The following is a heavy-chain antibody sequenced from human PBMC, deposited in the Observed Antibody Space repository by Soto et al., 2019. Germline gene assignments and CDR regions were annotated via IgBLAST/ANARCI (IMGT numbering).Heavy chain of an antibody. J-gene: IGHJ6*02. CDR2: IWHDGSNK. CDR1: GFTFNNYG. V-gene: IGHV3-33*06. CDR3: AKGRSYYYYYGVDV. Sequence: GGSLRLSRAASGFTFNNYGMHWVRQAPGKGLEWVALIWHDGSNKVYADSVKGRFTISRDNSKSTLYLQMNSLRAEDTALYYCAKGRSYYYYYGVDVWGQGTTVTVSS.